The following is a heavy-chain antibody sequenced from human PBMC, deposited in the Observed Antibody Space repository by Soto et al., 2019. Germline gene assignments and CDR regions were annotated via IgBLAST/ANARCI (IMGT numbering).Heavy chain of an antibody. CDR2: IHYSGST. Sequence: SETLSLTCTVSGGSISSYYWSWIRQPPGKGLEWIGYIHYSGSTNYNPSLKSRVTISVDTSKNQFSLKLSSVTAADTAVYYCATFRRISNYYMDVWGKGTTVTVSS. CDR1: GGSISSYY. V-gene: IGHV4-59*08. D-gene: IGHD2-15*01. J-gene: IGHJ6*03. CDR3: ATFRRISNYYMDV.